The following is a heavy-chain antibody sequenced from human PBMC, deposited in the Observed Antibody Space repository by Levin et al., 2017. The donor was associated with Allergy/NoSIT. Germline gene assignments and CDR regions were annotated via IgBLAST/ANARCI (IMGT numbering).Heavy chain of an antibody. CDR1: GFTFSDYY. CDR2: SRNKAKSYTT. CDR3: ARGFCSGGTCYSGDS. V-gene: IGHV3-72*01. D-gene: IGHD2-15*01. J-gene: IGHJ4*02. Sequence: GESLKISCVASGFTFSDYYMDWVRQAPGKGLEWVGRSRNKAKSYTTEYAASVEGRFTMSRDDSKSSLYLQMNSLKSEDTAVYYCARGFCSGGTCYSGDSWGQGSLVTVSS.